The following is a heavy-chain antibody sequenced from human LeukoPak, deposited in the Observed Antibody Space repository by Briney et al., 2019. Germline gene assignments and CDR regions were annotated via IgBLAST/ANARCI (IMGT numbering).Heavy chain of an antibody. D-gene: IGHD2-2*01. CDR2: IDSDGNST. V-gene: IGHV3-74*01. Sequence: GGSLRLSCAASGFTFSNHWMHWVRQAPGKGLVWVSRIDSDGNSTSYADSVKGRFTISRDNAKNTLYLQMNSLRAEDTAVYYCARRRYCSSTNCYGDWFDPWAREPWSPSPQ. CDR3: ARRRYCSSTNCYGDWFDP. J-gene: IGHJ5*02. CDR1: GFTFSNHW.